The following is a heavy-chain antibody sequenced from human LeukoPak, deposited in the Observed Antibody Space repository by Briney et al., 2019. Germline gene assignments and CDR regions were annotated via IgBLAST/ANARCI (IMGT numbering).Heavy chain of an antibody. CDR3: ARDLNNWNDNWFDP. V-gene: IGHV3-30*04. CDR2: ISYDGSNK. Sequence: GGSLRLSCAASGFTFSSYAMHWVRQAPGKGLEWVAVISYDGSNKYYADSVKGRFTISRDNSKNTLYLQMNSLRAEDTAVYYCARDLNNWNDNWFDPWGQGTLVTVSS. CDR1: GFTFSSYA. D-gene: IGHD1-1*01. J-gene: IGHJ5*02.